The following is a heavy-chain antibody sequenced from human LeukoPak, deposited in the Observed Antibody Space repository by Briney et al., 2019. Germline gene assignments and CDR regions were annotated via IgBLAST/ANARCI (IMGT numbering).Heavy chain of an antibody. V-gene: IGHV4-61*01. CDR3: ARGGGREDSGWYWDFDY. D-gene: IGHD6-19*01. CDR2: IYYSGST. CDR1: GGSVSSGSYY. Sequence: SETLSLTCTVSGGSVSSGSYYWSWVRQPPGTGLEWIGYIYYSGSTNYNPSLKSRVTISVDTSKNQFSLKLSSVTAADTAVYYCARGGGREDSGWYWDFDYWGQGTLVTVSS. J-gene: IGHJ4*02.